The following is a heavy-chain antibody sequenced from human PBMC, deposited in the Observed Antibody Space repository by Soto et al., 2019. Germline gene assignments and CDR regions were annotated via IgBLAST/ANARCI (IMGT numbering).Heavy chain of an antibody. CDR3: AKDKEGMSNYYGSGSYYMYYYGMDV. Sequence: GGSLRLSCTASGFIVSDAYVNWVRQAPGKGLEWVSVISNRGDTHYADSVRGRFSLSRDISDNTLHLQMNNLRVEDTAVYYCAKDKEGMSNYYGSGSYYMYYYGMDVWGQGTTVTVSS. CDR2: ISNRGDT. CDR1: GFIVSDAY. J-gene: IGHJ6*02. V-gene: IGHV3-66*01. D-gene: IGHD3-10*01.